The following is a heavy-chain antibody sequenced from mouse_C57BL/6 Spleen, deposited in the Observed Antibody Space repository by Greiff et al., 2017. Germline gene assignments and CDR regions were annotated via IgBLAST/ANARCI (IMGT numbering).Heavy chain of an antibody. CDR3: ARRDSSHYAMDY. V-gene: IGHV5-17*01. D-gene: IGHD1-1*01. CDR1: GFTFSDYG. Sequence: EVKLVESGGGLVKPGGSLKLSCAASGFTFSDYGMHWVRQAPEKGLEWVAYISGGSSTIYYADTVKGRFTISRDNAKNTLFLQMTSLRSEDTAMYYCARRDSSHYAMDYWNQGTSVAVSS. J-gene: IGHJ4*01. CDR2: ISGGSSTI.